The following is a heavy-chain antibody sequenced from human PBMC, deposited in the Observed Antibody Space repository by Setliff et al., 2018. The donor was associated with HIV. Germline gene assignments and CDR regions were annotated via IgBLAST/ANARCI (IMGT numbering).Heavy chain of an antibody. Sequence: SETLSLTCSVSGDSISNNKYYWSWIRQPPGKGLEWTGSIYHDGKTYYNPSLKSRLTISVDTPKNQFSLKLNSVTAADTAVYYCARRGTHGAFDIWGQGTMVTVSS. CDR2: IYHDGKT. V-gene: IGHV4-39*01. CDR1: GDSISNNKYY. CDR3: ARRGTHGAFDI. J-gene: IGHJ3*02. D-gene: IGHD3-10*01.